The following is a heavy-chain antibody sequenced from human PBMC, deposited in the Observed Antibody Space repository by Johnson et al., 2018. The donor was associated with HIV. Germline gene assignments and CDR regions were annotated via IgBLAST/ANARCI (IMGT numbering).Heavy chain of an antibody. Sequence: VQLVESGGGLIQPGGSLRLSCAASGFTFSSYDMHWVRQATGKGLEWVSAIGIAGDTYYPGSVKGRFTISRENAKNSLYLQMNGMRAEDTAFYYCARARVYYQDAFDLWGHGTLVTVSS. CDR1: GFTFSSYD. V-gene: IGHV3-13*01. D-gene: IGHD2-8*01. J-gene: IGHJ3*01. CDR2: IGIAGDT. CDR3: ARARVYYQDAFDL.